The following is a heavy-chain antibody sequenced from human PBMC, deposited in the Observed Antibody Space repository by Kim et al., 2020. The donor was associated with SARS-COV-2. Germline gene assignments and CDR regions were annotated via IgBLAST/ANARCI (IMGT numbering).Heavy chain of an antibody. Sequence: GGSLRLSCAASGFTFSRYTMNWVRQAPGEGLEWVSSISSSGSYIYYADSVKGRFTISRDNAKNSLYLQMNSLRGEDTAVYYCASSDYGDYVSFDYWGQGT. D-gene: IGHD4-17*01. CDR3: ASSDYGDYVSFDY. CDR2: ISSSGSYI. V-gene: IGHV3-21*01. CDR1: GFTFSRYT. J-gene: IGHJ4*02.